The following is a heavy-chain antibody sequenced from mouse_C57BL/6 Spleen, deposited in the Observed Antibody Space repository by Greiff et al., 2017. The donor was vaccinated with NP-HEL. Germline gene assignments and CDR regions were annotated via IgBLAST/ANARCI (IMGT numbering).Heavy chain of an antibody. J-gene: IGHJ2*01. CDR2: ISSGGSYT. Sequence: EVQLQESGGDLVKPGGSLKLSCAASGFTFSSYGMSWVRQTPDKRLEWVATISSGGSYTYYPDSVKGRFTISRDNAKNTLYLQMSSLKSEDTAMYYCARQGLSYWGQGTTLTVSS. CDR3: ARQGLSY. V-gene: IGHV5-6*01. CDR1: GFTFSSYG.